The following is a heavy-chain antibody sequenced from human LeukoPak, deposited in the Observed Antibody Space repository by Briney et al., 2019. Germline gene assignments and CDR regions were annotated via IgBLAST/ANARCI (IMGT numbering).Heavy chain of an antibody. CDR2: ISGSGGST. D-gene: IGHD1-26*01. Sequence: GESLRLSCAASGFTFSSYAMKWVRQAPGKGLEWVSAISGSGGSTYYADSVKGRFTISRDNSKNTLYLQMNSLRAEDTAVYYCAKVLYGGVEVGAPVNWFDPWGQGTLVTVSS. V-gene: IGHV3-23*01. CDR3: AKVLYGGVEVGAPVNWFDP. CDR1: GFTFSSYA. J-gene: IGHJ5*02.